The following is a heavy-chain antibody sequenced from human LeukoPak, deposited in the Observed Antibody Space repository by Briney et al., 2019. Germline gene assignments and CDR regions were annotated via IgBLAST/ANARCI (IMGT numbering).Heavy chain of an antibody. V-gene: IGHV3-74*01. CDR1: GFTLSSNW. Sequence: GGSLRLSCAVSGFTLSSNWMHWVCQAPGKGLEWVSRMDDEGSGTSYADSVKGRFTISRDNAKNTVYLQMNSLRVEDSAVYYCATVFDYWGQGTLVTVSS. CDR2: MDDEGSGT. CDR3: ATVFDY. J-gene: IGHJ4*02.